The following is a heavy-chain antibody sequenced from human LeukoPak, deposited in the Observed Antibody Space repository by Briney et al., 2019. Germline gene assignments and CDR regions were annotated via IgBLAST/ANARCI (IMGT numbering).Heavy chain of an antibody. CDR2: MSYDGSIE. V-gene: IGHV3-30*18. CDR3: AKVITYDSSGYYRHPDY. J-gene: IGHJ4*02. CDR1: GFTFRSYG. Sequence: PGGSLRLSCAASGFTFRSYGMHWVRQAPGKGLEWVAVMSYDGSIESYADSVKGRFTISRDNSKNTLYLQMNSLRSEDTAVYYCAKVITYDSSGYYRHPDYWGQGTLVTVSS. D-gene: IGHD3-22*01.